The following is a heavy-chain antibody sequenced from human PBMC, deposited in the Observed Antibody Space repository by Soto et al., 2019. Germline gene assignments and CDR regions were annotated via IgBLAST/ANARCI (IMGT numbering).Heavy chain of an antibody. Sequence: ASVKVSCKASGGTFSSYAISWVRQAPGQGLEWMGGIIPIFGTANYAQKFQGRVTITADESTSTAYMELSSLRSEDTAVHYCARTLGYTHIVVVTAINYYYYGMDVWGQGTTVPVSS. CDR1: GGTFSSYA. CDR2: IIPIFGTA. J-gene: IGHJ6*02. CDR3: ARTLGYTHIVVVTAINYYYYGMDV. D-gene: IGHD2-21*02. V-gene: IGHV1-69*13.